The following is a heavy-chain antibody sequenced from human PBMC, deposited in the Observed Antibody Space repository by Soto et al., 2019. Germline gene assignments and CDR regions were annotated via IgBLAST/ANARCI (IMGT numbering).Heavy chain of an antibody. Sequence: QITLKESGPALVRPTQTLTLTCSFSGFSLTTRGVAVGWIRQPPGKALEWLALIFWDDDKWYSPSLRSRLTITEDTSKNQVVLTMTNMYPVDTATYYCAHRSRGYAYYFDQWGQGTLVTVSS. CDR2: IFWDDDK. V-gene: IGHV2-5*02. CDR3: AHRSRGYAYYFDQ. J-gene: IGHJ4*02. D-gene: IGHD5-12*01. CDR1: GFSLTTRGVA.